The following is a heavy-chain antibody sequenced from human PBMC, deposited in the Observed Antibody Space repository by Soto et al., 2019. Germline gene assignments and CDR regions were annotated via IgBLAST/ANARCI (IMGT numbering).Heavy chain of an antibody. V-gene: IGHV3-30*18. J-gene: IGHJ4*02. CDR1: GFTFSSYG. D-gene: IGHD4-17*01. Sequence: QVQLVESGGGVIQPGRSLRLSCAASGFTFSSYGMHWVRQAPGKGLEWVAVISHDGSNKYGADSVNGRFTISRDNSKNTLYLKMNGLRPEDSAVYYCAKPLTTGTNYYFDQWGQGTLVTVSS. CDR3: AKPLTTGTNYYFDQ. CDR2: ISHDGSNK.